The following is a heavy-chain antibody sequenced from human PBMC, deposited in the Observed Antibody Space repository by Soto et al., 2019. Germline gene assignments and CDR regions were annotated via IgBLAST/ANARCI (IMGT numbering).Heavy chain of an antibody. D-gene: IGHD3-3*01. CDR2: INPSGGST. J-gene: IGHJ6*03. Sequence: ASVKVSCKASGYTFTSYYMHWVRQAPGQGLEWMGIINPSGGSTSYAQKFQGRVTMTRNTSISTAYMELSSLRSEDTAVYYCARVYPYYDFWSGYYENYYYYYMDVWGKGTTVTVSS. V-gene: IGHV1-46*01. CDR1: GYTFTSYY. CDR3: ARVYPYYDFWSGYYENYYYYYMDV.